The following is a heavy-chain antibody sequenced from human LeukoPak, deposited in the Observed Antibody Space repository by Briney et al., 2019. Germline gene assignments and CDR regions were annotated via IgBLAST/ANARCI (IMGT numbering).Heavy chain of an antibody. CDR1: GFNFGTFA. CDR2: IWYDGSNK. D-gene: IGHD3-10*01. J-gene: IGHJ4*02. V-gene: IGHV3-33*01. CDR3: RGTYYYGSGIDGDYFDY. Sequence: GGSLRLSCEASGFNFGTFAMHWVRQAPGEGLEWLAIIWYDGSNKHYSDSVKGRFTISRDNSKSSLYLQMNSLRAEDTAVYYCRGTYYYGSGIDGDYFDYWGQGTLVSVSS.